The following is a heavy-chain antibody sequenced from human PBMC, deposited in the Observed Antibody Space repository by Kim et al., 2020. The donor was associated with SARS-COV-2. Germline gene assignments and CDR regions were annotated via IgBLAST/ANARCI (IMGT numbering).Heavy chain of an antibody. CDR2: IKSDGGTT. V-gene: IGHV3-74*01. CDR3: ASRQYTGTYYYCDY. J-gene: IGHJ4*02. CDR1: GFTFSSYW. Sequence: GGSLRLSCAASGFTFSSYWMHWVRQAPGKGLVWVSRIKSDGGTTSYADSVKGRFTISRDNAKSTLYLQMNSLGAEDTAVYYCASRQYTGTYYYCDYWGQGTLVSVSS. D-gene: IGHD1-26*01.